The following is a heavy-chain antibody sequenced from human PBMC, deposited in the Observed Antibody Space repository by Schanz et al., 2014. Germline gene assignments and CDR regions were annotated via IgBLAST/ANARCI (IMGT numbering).Heavy chain of an antibody. Sequence: QVQLVQSGAEVKKPGASVKVSCKASGYTFTSDSMHWVRQAPGQGLEWMGMINPSGGSTTYARKFQGRVTMTRDTSTSTVYMELSSLRSEDTAVYYCARDGVDAAAGGNYWGQGTLVTFSS. CDR3: ARDGVDAAAGGNY. CDR2: INPSGGST. CDR1: GYTFTSDS. V-gene: IGHV1-46*03. J-gene: IGHJ4*02. D-gene: IGHD6-13*01.